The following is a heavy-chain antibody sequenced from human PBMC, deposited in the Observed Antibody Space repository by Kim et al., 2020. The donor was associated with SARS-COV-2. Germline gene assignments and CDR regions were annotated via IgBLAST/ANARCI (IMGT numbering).Heavy chain of an antibody. Sequence: SETLSLTCTVSGGSISSGGYYWSWIRQHPGKGLEWIGYIYYSGSTYYNPSLKSRVTISVDTSKNQFSLKLSSVTAADTAVYYCARVYGITIFVVVITGPFDPWGQGTLVTVSS. CDR1: GGSISSGGYY. V-gene: IGHV4-31*03. J-gene: IGHJ5*02. D-gene: IGHD3-3*01. CDR3: ARVYGITIFVVVITGPFDP. CDR2: IYYSGST.